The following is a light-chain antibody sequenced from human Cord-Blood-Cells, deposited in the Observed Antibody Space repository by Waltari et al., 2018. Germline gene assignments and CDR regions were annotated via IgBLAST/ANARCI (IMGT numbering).Light chain of an antibody. V-gene: IGLV2-8*01. Sequence: QSALTQPPSASGSPGQSVTISCTGTSSDVGGYNYVFWYQQHPGKAPTLMIYEVIKRPSGVPDRFSGSKSGNTASLTVSGLQAEDEADYYCSSYAGSNNFVFGTGTKVTVL. J-gene: IGLJ1*01. CDR2: EVI. CDR3: SSYAGSNNFV. CDR1: SSDVGGYNY.